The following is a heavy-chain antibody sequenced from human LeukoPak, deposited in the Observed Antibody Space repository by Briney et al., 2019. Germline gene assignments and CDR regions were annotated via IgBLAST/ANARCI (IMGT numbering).Heavy chain of an antibody. Sequence: SETLSLTCTVSGRSISTYYWSCIRQPPGKGLEWIGYVYYSGYTNYNPSLKSRVTISVDTSKNQFSLNLSSVTAADTAVSYCARGIVGGYNPDFDFWGQGTLVTVSS. V-gene: IGHV4-59*01. D-gene: IGHD5-24*01. CDR2: VYYSGYT. CDR3: ARGIVGGYNPDFDF. CDR1: GRSISTYY. J-gene: IGHJ4*02.